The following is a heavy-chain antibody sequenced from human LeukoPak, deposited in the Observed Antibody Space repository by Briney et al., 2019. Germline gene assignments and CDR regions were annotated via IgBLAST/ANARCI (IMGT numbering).Heavy chain of an antibody. CDR2: IYYSGST. J-gene: IGHJ4*02. V-gene: IGHV4-59*01. CDR1: GGSISSYY. CDR3: ARAGPGRFLDSWWNFDY. Sequence: ASETLSLTCTVSGGSISSYYRSWIRQPPGKGLEWIGYIYYSGSTNYNPSLKSRVTISVDTSKNQFSLKLSSVTAADTAVYYCARAGPGRFLDSWWNFDYWGQGTLVTVSS. D-gene: IGHD3-3*01.